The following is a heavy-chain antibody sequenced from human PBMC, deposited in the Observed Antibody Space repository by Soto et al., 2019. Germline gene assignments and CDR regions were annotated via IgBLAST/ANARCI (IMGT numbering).Heavy chain of an antibody. CDR2: ISPADSST. J-gene: IGHJ5*02. CDR3: ARGQTYFYSSGDHFQFDA. V-gene: IGHV5-51*01. CDR1: RYSFSSYW. D-gene: IGHD2-15*01. Sequence: PGESLKISCTGSRYSFSSYWIGWVRQMPGKGLEWMGIISPADSSTRYSPSFRGQVTFSADKSMRTAYLQWSSLKASDTAIYFCARGQTYFYSSGDHFQFDAWGQGNLVTVAS.